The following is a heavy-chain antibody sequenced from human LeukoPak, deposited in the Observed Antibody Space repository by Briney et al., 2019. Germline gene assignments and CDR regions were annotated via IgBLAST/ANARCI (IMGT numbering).Heavy chain of an antibody. V-gene: IGHV3-23*01. CDR1: GFTFSSYA. J-gene: IGHJ6*03. D-gene: IGHD2-15*01. Sequence: GGSLRLSCAASGFTFSSYAMSWVRQAPGKGLEWVSAISGSGGSTYYADSVKGRFTISRDNSKNTLYLQMNSLRAEDTAVYYCAKSAGYCSGGSCYDYYMDVWGKGTTVTVSS. CDR3: AKSAGYCSGGSCYDYYMDV. CDR2: ISGSGGST.